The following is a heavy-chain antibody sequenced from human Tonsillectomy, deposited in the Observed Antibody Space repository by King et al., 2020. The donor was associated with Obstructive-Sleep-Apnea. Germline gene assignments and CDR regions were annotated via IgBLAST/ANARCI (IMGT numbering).Heavy chain of an antibody. D-gene: IGHD1-26*01. V-gene: IGHV3-30*04. CDR2: ISSDGSNK. Sequence: VQLVESGGGVVQPGRSLKLSCAASGLTFSNYTIHCVRPAPGKGLEWGAVISSDGSNKFYADSVKGRFTTSRDNSKTTLYLRMNSLRAEDTAVYYCASLVGATSWDAFDIWGQGTVVSVSS. J-gene: IGHJ3*02. CDR3: ASLVGATSWDAFDI. CDR1: GLTFSNYT.